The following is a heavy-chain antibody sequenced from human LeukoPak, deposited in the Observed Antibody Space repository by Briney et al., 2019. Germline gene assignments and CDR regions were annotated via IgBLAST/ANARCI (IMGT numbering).Heavy chain of an antibody. CDR1: GYTLTALS. J-gene: IGHJ4*02. CDR2: FDPEDGET. V-gene: IGHV1-24*01. D-gene: IGHD4-17*01. Sequence: SVKVSCKVSGYTLTALSMHCVRQAPGTGLEWRGGFDPEDGETIYAQKFHGRVTMTEDTSTDTAYMELSSLRSEDTGVYYCATDRPRREGDYASRWGQGTLVTVSS. CDR3: ATDRPRREGDYASR.